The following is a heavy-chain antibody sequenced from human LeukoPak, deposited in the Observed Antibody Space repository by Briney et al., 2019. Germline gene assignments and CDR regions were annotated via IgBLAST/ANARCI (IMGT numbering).Heavy chain of an antibody. CDR3: AKDRWFGEDYYYYGMDV. D-gene: IGHD3-10*01. Sequence: GGSLRLSCAASGFTFSRHGMHWVRQAPGKGLEWVAIIWYDGSDKYYADSVKGRFTISRDNSKNTLYLQMNSLRAEDTAVYYCAKDRWFGEDYYYYGMDVWGKGTTVTVSS. J-gene: IGHJ6*04. CDR2: IWYDGSDK. V-gene: IGHV3-30*02. CDR1: GFTFSRHG.